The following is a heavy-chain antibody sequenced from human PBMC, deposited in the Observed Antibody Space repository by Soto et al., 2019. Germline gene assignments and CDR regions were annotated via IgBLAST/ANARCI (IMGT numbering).Heavy chain of an antibody. Sequence: QVQLQESGPGLVKPSQTLSLTCTVSGGSISSGGYYWSWIRQHPGKGLEWIGYIYYSGSTYYNPSLKSRVTISVDTSKNQFSLKLSSVTAADTAVYYCARGPVDYYGSGSYYHPFDYWGQGTLVTVSS. J-gene: IGHJ4*02. D-gene: IGHD3-10*01. V-gene: IGHV4-31*03. CDR3: ARGPVDYYGSGSYYHPFDY. CDR1: GGSISSGGYY. CDR2: IYYSGST.